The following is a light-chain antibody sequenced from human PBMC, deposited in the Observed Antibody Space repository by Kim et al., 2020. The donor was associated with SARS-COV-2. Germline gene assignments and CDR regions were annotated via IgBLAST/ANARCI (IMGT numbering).Light chain of an antibody. Sequence: GQSITISCTGTSSDVGAYTLVSWYQHYPGKAPNLIIYNVSRRPSGVSRLFSSSSAATTAPLTISVLQAEDEADYYCSSYVRLNGLSFGGGTQLTVL. V-gene: IGLV2-14*03. J-gene: IGLJ3*02. CDR1: SSDVGAYTL. CDR2: NVS. CDR3: SSYVRLNGLS.